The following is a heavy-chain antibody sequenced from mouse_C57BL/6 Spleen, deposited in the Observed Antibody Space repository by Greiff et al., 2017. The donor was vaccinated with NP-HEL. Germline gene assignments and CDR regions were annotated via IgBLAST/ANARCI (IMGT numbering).Heavy chain of an antibody. CDR3: PHAMDY. J-gene: IGHJ4*01. CDR1: GFTFSNYW. V-gene: IGHV6-3*01. CDR2: IRLKSDNYAT. Sequence: DVQLQESGGGLVQPGGSMKLSCVASGFTFSNYWMNWVRQSPEKGLEWVAQIRLKSDNYATHYAESVKGRFTISRDDSKSSVYLQMNNLRAEDTGIYYCPHAMDYWGQGTSVTVSS.